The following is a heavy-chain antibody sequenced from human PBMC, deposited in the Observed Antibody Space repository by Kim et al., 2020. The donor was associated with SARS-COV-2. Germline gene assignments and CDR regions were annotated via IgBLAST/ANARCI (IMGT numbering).Heavy chain of an antibody. CDR3: ASDLLSVTTPADY. J-gene: IGHJ4*02. V-gene: IGHV3-21*01. Sequence: ADSVKGRFTISRDNAKNSLYLQMNSLSAEDTAVYYCASDLLSVTTPADYWGQGTLVTVSS. D-gene: IGHD4-17*01.